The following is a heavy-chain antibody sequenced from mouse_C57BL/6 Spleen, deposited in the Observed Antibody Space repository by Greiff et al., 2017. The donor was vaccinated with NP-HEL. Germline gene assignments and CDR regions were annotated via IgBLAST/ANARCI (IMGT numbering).Heavy chain of an antibody. D-gene: IGHD2-3*01. V-gene: IGHV1-42*01. CDR1: GYSFTGYY. CDR2: INPSTGGT. CDR3: ARRDGYWYFDV. J-gene: IGHJ1*03. Sequence: EVKLMESGPDLVKPGASVKISCKASGYSFTGYYMNWVKQSPEKSLEWIGEINPSTGGTTYNQTFKAKATFTVDKSSSTPYMQLKRLTSEDSAVYCCARRDGYWYFDVWGTGTTVTVSS.